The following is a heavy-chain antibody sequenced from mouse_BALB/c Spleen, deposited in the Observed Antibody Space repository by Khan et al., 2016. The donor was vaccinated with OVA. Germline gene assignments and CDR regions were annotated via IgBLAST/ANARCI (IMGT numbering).Heavy chain of an antibody. CDR3: ARELRLGGFAY. CDR1: GFSLTDYG. J-gene: IGHJ3*01. D-gene: IGHD1-2*01. V-gene: IGHV2-6-7*01. Sequence: QVQLKESGPGLVAPSQSLSLTCTVSGFSLTDYGVNWVRQPPGKGLEWLGLLWGDGSPDYNSVLKSRLSISKDNSKSQVFLKMNSLQTDDTARYYCARELRLGGFAYWGQGTLVTVAA. CDR2: LWGDGSP.